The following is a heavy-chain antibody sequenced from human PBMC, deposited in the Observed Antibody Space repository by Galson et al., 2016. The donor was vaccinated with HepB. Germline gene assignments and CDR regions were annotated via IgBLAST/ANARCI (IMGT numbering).Heavy chain of an antibody. J-gene: IGHJ4*02. CDR2: MSDSGGST. CDR3: ASSVRGSGSPPGGY. CDR1: GFTLSNSA. Sequence: SLRLSCAASGFTLSNSAMSWVRQAPGKGLEWVSAMSDSGGSTYYADSVKGRFTISRDNAKNTLYLQMNSLRAEDTAVYYCASSVRGSGSPPGGYWGQGTLVTVSS. D-gene: IGHD3-10*01. V-gene: IGHV3-23*01.